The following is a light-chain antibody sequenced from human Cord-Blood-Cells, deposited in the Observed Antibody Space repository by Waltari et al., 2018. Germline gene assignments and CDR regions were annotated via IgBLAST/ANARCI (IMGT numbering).Light chain of an antibody. V-gene: IGKV1-39*01. CDR3: QQSYSTPLT. CDR1: QSISSY. J-gene: IGKJ4*01. Sequence: DIQMTQSPSSLSASVGDRVTITCRASQSISSYLNWYQQKPGKAPKLLIYAASSVQSGVPSRFSGSGAGTDFTLTISRLQPEDFATYYGQQSYSTPLTFGGGTKVEIK. CDR2: AAS.